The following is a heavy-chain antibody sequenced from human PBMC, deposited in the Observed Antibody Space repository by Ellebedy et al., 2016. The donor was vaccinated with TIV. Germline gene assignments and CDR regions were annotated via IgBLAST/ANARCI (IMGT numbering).Heavy chain of an antibody. J-gene: IGHJ4*02. V-gene: IGHV3-48*03. CDR2: ISNTTYTI. CDR3: ARGTTADDAFDY. CDR1: GFNFSSYE. D-gene: IGHD4-17*01. Sequence: GESLKISCGASGFNFSSYEMNWVRQSPGKGLEWVSYISNTTYTIYYAGSVRGRFTISRDNGKNSVYLQMNSLRAEDTAVYYCARGTTADDAFDYWGQGTLVTVSS.